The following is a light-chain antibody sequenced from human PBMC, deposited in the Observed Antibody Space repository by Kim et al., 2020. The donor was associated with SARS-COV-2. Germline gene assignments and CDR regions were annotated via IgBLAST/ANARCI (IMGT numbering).Light chain of an antibody. V-gene: IGKV1-12*01. CDR2: ASY. Sequence: SASVGDRVTITWRASLGIASRLAWYQQKPGRAPKLLIYASYTVQTGVPSRFSGSGSGTDFTLTINSLQPEDFATYYCQQANSFPYTFGQGTKLEI. J-gene: IGKJ2*01. CDR1: LGIASR. CDR3: QQANSFPYT.